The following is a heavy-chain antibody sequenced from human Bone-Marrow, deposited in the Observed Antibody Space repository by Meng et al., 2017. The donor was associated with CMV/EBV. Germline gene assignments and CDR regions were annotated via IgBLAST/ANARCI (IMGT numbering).Heavy chain of an antibody. Sequence: SAKVFCKASGGTFSSYAISWVRQAPGQGLEWMGGIIPILGIANYAQKFQGRVTITADKSTSTAYMELSSLRSEDTAVYYCAREDYYDSSCFSPGRFDPWGQGTLVTVSS. V-gene: IGHV1-69*10. J-gene: IGHJ5*02. D-gene: IGHD3-22*01. CDR1: GGTFSSYA. CDR2: IIPILGIA. CDR3: AREDYYDSSCFSPGRFDP.